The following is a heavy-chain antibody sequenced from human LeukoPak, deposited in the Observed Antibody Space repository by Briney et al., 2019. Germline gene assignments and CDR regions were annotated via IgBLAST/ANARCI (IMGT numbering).Heavy chain of an antibody. CDR1: GFTFDDYD. V-gene: IGHV3-20*04. J-gene: IGHJ4*02. Sequence: PGGPLRLSCAASGFTFDDYDMSWVRQAPGKGLEWVSGINWNGGSTGYADSVKGRFTISRDNAKNSLYLQMNSLRAEDTALYYCARRDYYGSGSPDYWGQGTLVTVSS. D-gene: IGHD3-10*01. CDR2: INWNGGST. CDR3: ARRDYYGSGSPDY.